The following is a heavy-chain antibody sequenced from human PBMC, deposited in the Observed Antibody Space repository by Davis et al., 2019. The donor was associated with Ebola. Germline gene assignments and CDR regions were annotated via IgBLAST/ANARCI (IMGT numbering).Heavy chain of an antibody. V-gene: IGHV3-30*02. CDR3: AKDDGPRRLADP. CDR2: IQSDGSNK. D-gene: IGHD5-24*01. J-gene: IGHJ5*02. Sequence: PGGSLRLSCGASGFTFSDHSMHWVRQAPGKGLEWVAFIQSDGSNKYYADSVKGRFTISRDNSKNTVYLQLNILRPEDTAVYNCAKDDGPRRLADPWGQGTLVTVSS. CDR1: GFTFSDHS.